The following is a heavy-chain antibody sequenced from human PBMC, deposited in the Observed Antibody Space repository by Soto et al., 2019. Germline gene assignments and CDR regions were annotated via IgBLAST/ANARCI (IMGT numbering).Heavy chain of an antibody. CDR3: ATSNWFDP. V-gene: IGHV4-39*01. Sequence: QLQLQESGPGLVKPSETLSLTCTVSGGSISSRGYYWGWIRQPPGKGLEWIGTIYYSGSTYYNPSLKSRVTISVDTSKNQSSLKLSSVTAADTAVYYCATSNWFDPWGQGTLVTVSS. J-gene: IGHJ5*02. CDR1: GGSISSRGYY. CDR2: IYYSGST.